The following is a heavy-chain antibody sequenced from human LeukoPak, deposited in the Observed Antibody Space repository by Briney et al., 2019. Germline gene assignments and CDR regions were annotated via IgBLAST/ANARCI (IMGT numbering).Heavy chain of an antibody. CDR3: ARYSGYDGRGYFDY. V-gene: IGHV4-59*01. CDR1: GGSISSYY. Sequence: SETLSLTCTVSGGSISSYYWSWIRQPPGKGLEWIGYIYYSGSTNYNPSLKSRVTISVDTSKNQFSLKLSSETAADTAVYYCARYSGYDGRGYFDYWGQGTLVTVSS. D-gene: IGHD5-12*01. J-gene: IGHJ4*02. CDR2: IYYSGST.